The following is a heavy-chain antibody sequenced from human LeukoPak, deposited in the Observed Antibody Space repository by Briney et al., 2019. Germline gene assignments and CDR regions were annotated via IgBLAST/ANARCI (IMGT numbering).Heavy chain of an antibody. Sequence: SETLSLTCAVSGGSISSSNWWSWVRQPPGKGLEWIGEIYHSGSTYYNPSLKSRVTISVDTSKNQFSLKLSSVTAADTAVYYCARDSGYNSDAFDIWGQGTMVTVSS. CDR3: ARDSGYNSDAFDI. CDR2: IYHSGST. V-gene: IGHV4-4*02. CDR1: GGSISSSNW. J-gene: IGHJ3*02. D-gene: IGHD5-24*01.